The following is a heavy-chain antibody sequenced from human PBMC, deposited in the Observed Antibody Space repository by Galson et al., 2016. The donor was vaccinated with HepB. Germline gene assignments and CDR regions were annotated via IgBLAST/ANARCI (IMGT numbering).Heavy chain of an antibody. Sequence: TLSLTCTVSGGSISSGSYYWNWIRQPAGKGLEWIGRIYTSGSTNYNPSLKSRVTISVDTSKNQFSLKLSSVTAADTAVYYCAREKANENRCLDYWGQGTLVTVSS. CDR2: IYTSGST. CDR3: AREKANENRCLDY. J-gene: IGHJ4*02. CDR1: GGSISSGSYY. D-gene: IGHD3-16*02. V-gene: IGHV4-61*02.